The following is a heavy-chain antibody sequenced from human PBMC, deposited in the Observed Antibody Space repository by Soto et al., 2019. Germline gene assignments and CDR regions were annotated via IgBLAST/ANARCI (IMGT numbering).Heavy chain of an antibody. CDR3: ARDSGSSGWYNYYGMDV. D-gene: IGHD6-19*01. CDR1: GGSISSSNW. Sequence: SETLSLTCAVSGGSISSSNWWSWVRQPPGKGLEWIGEIYHSGSTNYNPSLKSRVTISVDKSKNPFSLKLSSVTAADTAVYYCARDSGSSGWYNYYGMDVWGQGTTVTVSS. CDR2: IYHSGST. J-gene: IGHJ6*02. V-gene: IGHV4-4*02.